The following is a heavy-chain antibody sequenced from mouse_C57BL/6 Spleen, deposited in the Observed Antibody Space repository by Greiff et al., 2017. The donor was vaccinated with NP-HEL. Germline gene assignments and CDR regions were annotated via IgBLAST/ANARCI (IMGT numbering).Heavy chain of an antibody. D-gene: IGHD4-1*01. CDR2: VYPGSGNT. Sequence: QVQLQQSGAELVRPGASVKLSCKASGYTFTDYYINWVKQRPGQGLEWIARVYPGSGNTYYNEKFKGKATLTAEKSSSTAYMQLSSLTSEDSAVYFCARTGRDWYFDVWGTGTTVTVSS. CDR3: ARTGRDWYFDV. V-gene: IGHV1-76*01. J-gene: IGHJ1*03. CDR1: GYTFTDYY.